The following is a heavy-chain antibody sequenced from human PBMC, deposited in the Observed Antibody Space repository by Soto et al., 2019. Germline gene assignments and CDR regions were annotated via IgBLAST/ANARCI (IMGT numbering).Heavy chain of an antibody. V-gene: IGHV3-23*01. J-gene: IGHJ4*02. Sequence: PGGSLRLSCAASGFSFGGYAVTWVRQAPGKGLEWVSAISGGGGSTYYADSVKGRFTISRGNSKNTVYLQMNSLRAGDTALYYCAKTESFNGYYNAFDYWGQGARVTVS. CDR2: ISGGGGST. CDR3: AKTESFNGYYNAFDY. D-gene: IGHD3-9*01. CDR1: GFSFGGYA.